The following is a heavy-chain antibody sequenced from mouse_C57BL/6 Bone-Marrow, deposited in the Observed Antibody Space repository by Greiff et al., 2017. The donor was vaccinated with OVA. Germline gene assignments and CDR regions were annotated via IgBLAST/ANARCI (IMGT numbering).Heavy chain of an antibody. CDR1: GYTFTSYW. CDR3: ARLYYGNYFDY. V-gene: IGHV1-64*01. Sequence: QVQLQQPGAELVKPGASVKLSCKASGYTFTSYWMHWVKQRPGQGLEWIGMIHPNSGSTNYNEKFKSKATLTVDKSSSTAYMKLSSLTSEASAVYYCARLYYGNYFDYWGQGTTLTVSS. J-gene: IGHJ2*01. D-gene: IGHD1-1*01. CDR2: IHPNSGST.